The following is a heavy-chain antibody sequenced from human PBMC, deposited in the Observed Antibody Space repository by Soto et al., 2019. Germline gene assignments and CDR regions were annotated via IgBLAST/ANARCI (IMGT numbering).Heavy chain of an antibody. J-gene: IGHJ4*02. CDR2: IYWDDDK. CDR3: AHTTSEFGY. Sequence: QITLKESGPTLVKPTQALTLTCTFSGFSLSTSGVGVGWFRQPPGKALAWLALIYWDDDKRYSPSLKSRLTITKDTSKNQMVLTMTNMDPVDTATYYCAHTTSEFGYWGQGTLVTVSS. CDR1: GFSLSTSGVG. V-gene: IGHV2-5*02.